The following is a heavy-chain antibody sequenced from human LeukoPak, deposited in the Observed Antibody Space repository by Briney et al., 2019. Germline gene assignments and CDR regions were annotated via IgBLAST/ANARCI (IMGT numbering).Heavy chain of an antibody. CDR3: ARAPNTAYSSSWYLWYYYGMDV. J-gene: IGHJ6*02. Sequence: PGGSMRLSCAPSGFTFSSYEMKWVRQAPGKGPEWVSYISSSGSTIYYADSVKGRFTICRDNAKNSPYLQMNSVKDEDTAVYYCARAPNTAYSSSWYLWYYYGMDVWGQGTTVTVSS. CDR1: GFTFSSYE. V-gene: IGHV3-48*03. D-gene: IGHD6-13*01. CDR2: ISSSGSTI.